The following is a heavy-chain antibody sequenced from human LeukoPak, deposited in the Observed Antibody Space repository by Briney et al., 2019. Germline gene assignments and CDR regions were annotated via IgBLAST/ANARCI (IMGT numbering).Heavy chain of an antibody. V-gene: IGHV4-34*01. D-gene: IGHD4-11*01. CDR2: IYYSGST. Sequence: SETLSLTCAVYGGSFSGYYWSWIRQPPGKGLEWIGSIYYSGSTYYNPSLKSRVTISVDTSKNQFSLKLSSVTAADTAVYYCARFLSAVTTKTGFDYWGQGTLVTVSS. J-gene: IGHJ4*02. CDR1: GGSFSGYY. CDR3: ARFLSAVTTKTGFDY.